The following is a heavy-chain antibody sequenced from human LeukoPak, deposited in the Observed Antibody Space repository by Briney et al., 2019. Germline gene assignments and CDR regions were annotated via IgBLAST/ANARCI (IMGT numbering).Heavy chain of an antibody. CDR2: IYYSGST. D-gene: IGHD6-13*01. CDR3: ASRIAAAEPYWYFDL. V-gene: IGHV4-39*01. CDR1: GGSISSSSYY. Sequence: SETLSLTCTVSGGSISSSSYYWGWIRQPPGKGLEWIGSIYYSGSTYYNPSLKSRVTISVDTSKNQFSLKLSSVTAADTAVYYCASRIAAAEPYWYFDLWGRGTLVTVSS. J-gene: IGHJ2*01.